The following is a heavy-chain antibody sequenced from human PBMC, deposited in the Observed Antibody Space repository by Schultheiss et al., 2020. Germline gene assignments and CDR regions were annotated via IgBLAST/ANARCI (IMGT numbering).Heavy chain of an antibody. J-gene: IGHJ5*02. D-gene: IGHD3-9*01. CDR1: GFTFSSYG. CDR2: ISYDGSNK. Sequence: GGSLRLSFAASGFTFSSYGMHWVRQAPGKGLEWVAVISYDGSNKYYADSVKGRFTISVDTSKNQFSLELTSVTAADTAVYYCARSYYDILTGDHEVGFDPWGQGTLVTVSS. CDR3: ARSYYDILTGDHEVGFDP. V-gene: IGHV3-30*03.